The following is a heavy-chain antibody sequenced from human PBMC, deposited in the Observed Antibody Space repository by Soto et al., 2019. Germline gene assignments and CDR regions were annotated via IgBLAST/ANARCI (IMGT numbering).Heavy chain of an antibody. CDR2: ISGSGGST. CDR3: ARGLQGFDY. V-gene: IGHV3-23*01. D-gene: IGHD2-15*01. CDR1: GFTCSSYA. Sequence: GGSLRLSCAASGFTCSSYAMSWVRQAPGKGLEWVSAISGSGGSTYYADSVKGRFTISRDDSESTLFLQMNSLRAEDTAVYYCARGLQGFDYWGQGTLVTVSS. J-gene: IGHJ4*02.